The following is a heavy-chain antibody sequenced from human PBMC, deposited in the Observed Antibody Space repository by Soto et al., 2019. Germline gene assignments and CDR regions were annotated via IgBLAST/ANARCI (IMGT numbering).Heavy chain of an antibody. D-gene: IGHD6-13*01. CDR2: IFHTGIT. CDR3: ARYSASGSYYYFGMDV. Sequence: SETLSLTCAVSGDSISSSNWWTWVRQPPGKGPEWIGDIFHTGITNSNPSLKSRVTMSVDKSRNQFSLKLTSVTAADTAVYYCARYSASGSYYYFGMDVWGQGTTVTVSS. V-gene: IGHV4-4*02. CDR1: GDSISSSNW. J-gene: IGHJ6*02.